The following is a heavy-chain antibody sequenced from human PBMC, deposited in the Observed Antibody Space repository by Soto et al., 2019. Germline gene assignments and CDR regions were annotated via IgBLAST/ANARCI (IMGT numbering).Heavy chain of an antibody. V-gene: IGHV3-13*05. CDR1: GFTFRNYD. J-gene: IGHJ6*02. D-gene: IGHD1-1*01. CDR3: ATTDRGFCGLDV. CDR2: ISAAGDP. Sequence: EVQLVESGGGLVQPGGSLRLSCEASGFTFRNYDMHWFRQGTGKGLEWVSGISAAGDPDYADSVEGRFTISGANAQNTFFLQMNSLRVTDTAVYYCATTDRGFCGLDVWGQGNTVIVSS.